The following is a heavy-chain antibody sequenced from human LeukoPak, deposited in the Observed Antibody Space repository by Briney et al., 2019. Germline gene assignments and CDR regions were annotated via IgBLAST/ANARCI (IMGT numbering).Heavy chain of an antibody. Sequence: GGSLRLSCAASGFTFSSYSMNWVRQAPGKGLEWVSYISGRSSTIYYADSVKGRFTISRDDAKNSLYLQMNSLRDEDTAVYYCAGDTVTIFDIWGQGTMVTVSS. V-gene: IGHV3-48*02. D-gene: IGHD4-17*01. CDR2: ISGRSSTI. CDR3: AGDTVTIFDI. CDR1: GFTFSSYS. J-gene: IGHJ3*02.